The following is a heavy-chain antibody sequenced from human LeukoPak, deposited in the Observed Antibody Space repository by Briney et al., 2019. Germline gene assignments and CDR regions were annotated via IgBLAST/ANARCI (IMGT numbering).Heavy chain of an antibody. Sequence: GASVKVSCKASGGTFSSYAISWVRQAPGQGLEWMGGIIPIFGTANYAQKFQGRVTITADESTSTAYMELSSLRSEDTAVYYCARGGYCSGGSCENWFDPWGQGTLVTVSS. V-gene: IGHV1-69*13. CDR2: IIPIFGTA. J-gene: IGHJ5*02. CDR3: ARGGYCSGGSCENWFDP. D-gene: IGHD2-15*01. CDR1: GGTFSSYA.